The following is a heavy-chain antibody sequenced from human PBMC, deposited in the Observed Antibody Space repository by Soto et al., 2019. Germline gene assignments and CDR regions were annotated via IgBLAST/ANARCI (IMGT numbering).Heavy chain of an antibody. Sequence: QVQLQESGPGLVKPSQTLSLTCTVSGGSISSGGYYWSWIRQHPGKGLEWIGYIYYSGSTYYNPSLKSRVTISVDTSKNQFSLKLSSVTAADTAVYYCARDRPYYYDISGYYRNWFDPWGQGTLVTVSS. CDR1: GGSISSGGYY. CDR3: ARDRPYYYDISGYYRNWFDP. V-gene: IGHV4-31*03. D-gene: IGHD3-22*01. CDR2: IYYSGST. J-gene: IGHJ5*02.